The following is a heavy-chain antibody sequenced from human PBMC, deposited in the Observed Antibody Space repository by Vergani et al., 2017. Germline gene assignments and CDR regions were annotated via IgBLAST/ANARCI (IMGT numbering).Heavy chain of an antibody. CDR2: IYPADSDT. J-gene: IGHJ3*02. V-gene: IGHV5-51*03. CDR3: ARDHRDYNNYPGTFDI. D-gene: IGHD5-24*01. CDR1: EYSFGNYW. Sequence: EVELVQSGPEMRKPGESLKISCKGSEYSFGNYWIGWVRQMPGKGLEWMGIIYPADSDTRYSPSFQGQVTISADKSISTAFLQWDSLKASDTALYYCARDHRDYNNYPGTFDIWGQGSMVTVSS.